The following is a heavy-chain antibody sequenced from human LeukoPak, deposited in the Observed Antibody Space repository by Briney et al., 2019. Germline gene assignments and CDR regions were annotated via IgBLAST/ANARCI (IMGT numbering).Heavy chain of an antibody. V-gene: IGHV4-59*08. CDR1: SDSMTSYF. CDR2: VYHSGST. D-gene: IGHD1-1*01. CDR3: ARANPNWNPPDY. J-gene: IGHJ4*02. Sequence: PSETLSLTCSVSSDSMTSYFWSWIRQPPGKGLEWIGYVYHSGSTSYNPSLKGRVSISEDTSKNQFSLKLSSVTAADTAVYFCARANPNWNPPDYWGQGTLVTVSS.